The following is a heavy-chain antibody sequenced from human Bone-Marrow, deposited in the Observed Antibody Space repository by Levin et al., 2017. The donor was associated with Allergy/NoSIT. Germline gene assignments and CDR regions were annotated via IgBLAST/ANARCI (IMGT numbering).Heavy chain of an antibody. D-gene: IGHD6-19*01. V-gene: IGHV7-4-1*02. CDR1: GYTFTGYA. J-gene: IGHJ3*02. CDR3: ARDREWSGWSGDAFDI. Sequence: ASVKVSCKASGYTFTGYALNWVRQAPGQGLEWMGWISTNNGDPTYAQDFTGRFIFTLDTSFSTAYLEISSLKAEDTAVYYCARDREWSGWSGDAFDIWGQGTMVSVSS. CDR2: ISTNNGDP.